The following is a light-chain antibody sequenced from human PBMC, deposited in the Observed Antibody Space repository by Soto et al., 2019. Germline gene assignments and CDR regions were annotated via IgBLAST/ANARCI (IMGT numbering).Light chain of an antibody. CDR1: SSNIGSNT. J-gene: IGLJ3*02. CDR3: AAWDDSLNGWV. Sequence: QSVLTQPPSASGTPGQRVTISCSVSSSNIGSNTVNWYQQLPGTAPKLLIYSNNQRPSGVPDRFSGSKSGNSASLAISGLQSEDEAYYYCAAWDDSLNGWVFGGGTKLTVL. CDR2: SNN. V-gene: IGLV1-44*01.